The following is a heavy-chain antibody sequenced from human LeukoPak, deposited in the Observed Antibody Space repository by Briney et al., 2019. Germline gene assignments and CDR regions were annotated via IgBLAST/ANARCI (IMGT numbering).Heavy chain of an antibody. CDR1: AYTFTGYH. CDR3: ARSEQFPYYMDV. D-gene: IGHD6-19*01. V-gene: IGHV1-2*02. Sequence: ASVKVSCNASAYTFTGYHMHWVRQAPGQGLEWMGWIYPNSGGTNYAQKFQGRVTMTRDTSISTAYMELSRLRSDDTAVYYCARSEQFPYYMDVWGKGTTVTVSS. J-gene: IGHJ6*03. CDR2: IYPNSGGT.